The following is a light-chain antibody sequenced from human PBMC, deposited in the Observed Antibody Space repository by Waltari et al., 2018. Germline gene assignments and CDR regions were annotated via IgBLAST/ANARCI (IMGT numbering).Light chain of an antibody. J-gene: IGLJ1*01. CDR2: DVS. CDR1: SSDVGGYNY. CDR3: SSYTSSSTLFV. V-gene: IGLV2-14*03. Sequence: QSALTQPASVSGSPGQSITISCTGTSSDVGGYNYVSWYQQHPGKAPKLMIYDVSNRPAVVSNRFAGSKSGNTASLTISGLQADDEADYYCSSYTSSSTLFVFGTGTKVTVL.